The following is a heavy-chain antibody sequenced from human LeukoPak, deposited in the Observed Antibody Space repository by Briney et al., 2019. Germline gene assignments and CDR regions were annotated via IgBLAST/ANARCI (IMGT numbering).Heavy chain of an antibody. V-gene: IGHV3-23*01. J-gene: IGHJ5*02. CDR1: GFTFSSYA. CDR2: ISDSGGST. Sequence: GGSLRLSCAASGFTFSSYAMSWVRQAPGKGLEWVSAISDSGGSTYYADSVKGRFTISRDNSKNTLYLQMNSLRAEDTAVYYCAKDQIRRGYCSSTSCYGPWFDPWGQGTLVTVSS. CDR3: AKDQIRRGYCSSTSCYGPWFDP. D-gene: IGHD2-2*01.